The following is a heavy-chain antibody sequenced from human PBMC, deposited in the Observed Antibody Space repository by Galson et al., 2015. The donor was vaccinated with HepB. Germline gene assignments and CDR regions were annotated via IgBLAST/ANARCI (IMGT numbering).Heavy chain of an antibody. CDR1: GFIFSSYG. CDR3: ARDYYGSGRTIDY. V-gene: IGHV3-33*01. Sequence: SLRLSCAASGFIFSSYGMHWVRQAPGKGLERVAVIWYDGSNKYYADSVKGRFTISRDNSKNTLYLQMNSLRAEDTAVYYCARDYYGSGRTIDYWGQGTLVTVSS. J-gene: IGHJ4*02. CDR2: IWYDGSNK. D-gene: IGHD3-10*01.